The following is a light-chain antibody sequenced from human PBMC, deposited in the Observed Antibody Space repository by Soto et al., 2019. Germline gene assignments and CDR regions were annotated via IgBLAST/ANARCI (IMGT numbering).Light chain of an antibody. Sequence: DIQMTQSPSSLSASVGDRVTITCRASQSISSYLNWYQQKPGKAPKLLIYDAASLQSGVPSRFSGSGSGTDFTLTISSLQPEDFATYYCQQSYSTSITFGQGTRLEIK. CDR3: QQSYSTSIT. V-gene: IGKV1-39*01. CDR1: QSISSY. CDR2: DAA. J-gene: IGKJ5*01.